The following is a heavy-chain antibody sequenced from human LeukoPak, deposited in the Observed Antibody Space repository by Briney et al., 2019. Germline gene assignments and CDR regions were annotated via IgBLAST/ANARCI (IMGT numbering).Heavy chain of an antibody. J-gene: IGHJ5*02. CDR1: GGSINSNTYY. CDR3: ARVRRRNWNDSHGFDP. Sequence: SETLSLTCIVSGGSINSNTYYWGWIRHSPGKGLEWFGSIYYNGNTYYNSSLKSRVPMSVDTSKNHFSLRLTSVTAADTAVYYCARVRRRNWNDSHGFDPWGQGTLVTVSS. D-gene: IGHD1-1*01. CDR2: IYYNGNT. V-gene: IGHV4-39*07.